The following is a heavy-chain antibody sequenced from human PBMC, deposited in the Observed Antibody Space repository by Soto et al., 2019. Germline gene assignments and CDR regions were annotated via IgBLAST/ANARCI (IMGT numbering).Heavy chain of an antibody. D-gene: IGHD2-15*01. J-gene: IGHJ4*02. V-gene: IGHV5-10-1*01. CDR3: ARQVVGYCSGGSCTPFDY. Sequence: GESLKISCKGSGYSFTGYWISWVRQMPGKGLEWMGRIDPSDSYTNYSPSFQGHVTISADKSISTAYLQWSSLKASDTAMYYCARQVVGYCSGGSCTPFDYWGQGTLVTVSS. CDR2: IDPSDSYT. CDR1: GYSFTGYW.